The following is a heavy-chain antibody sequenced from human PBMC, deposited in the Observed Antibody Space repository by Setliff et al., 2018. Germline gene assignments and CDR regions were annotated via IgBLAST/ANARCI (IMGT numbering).Heavy chain of an antibody. CDR3: VREGVDSRSSTNYRYYMDV. Sequence: SVKVSCKASVSTFSSHGISWVRQAPGQGLEWMGGTIPMFGTTEYAQKFQRRLTIVTDESTNTAFMQLSSLRSDDTAVYYCVREGVDSRSSTNYRYYMDVWGKGTTVTVSS. V-gene: IGHV1-69*05. CDR1: VSTFSSHG. J-gene: IGHJ6*03. CDR2: TIPMFGTT. D-gene: IGHD3-22*01.